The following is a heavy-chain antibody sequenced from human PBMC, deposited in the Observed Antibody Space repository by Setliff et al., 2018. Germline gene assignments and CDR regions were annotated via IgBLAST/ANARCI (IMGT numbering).Heavy chain of an antibody. CDR3: AGDPPSSGYAFDI. CDR1: GFTFSSYA. Sequence: GESLKLSCAASGFTFSSYAMHWVRQAPGKGLEWVAFIWYDGSNTYYTGSVKGRFTISRDNSRNTLYLQMNSLRAEDTAVYYCAGDPPSSGYAFDIWGQGTMVTVSS. D-gene: IGHD5-12*01. V-gene: IGHV3-33*01. J-gene: IGHJ3*02. CDR2: IWYDGSNT.